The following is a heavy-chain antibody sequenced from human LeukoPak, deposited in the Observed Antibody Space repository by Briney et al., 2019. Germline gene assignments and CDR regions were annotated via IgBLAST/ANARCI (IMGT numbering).Heavy chain of an antibody. Sequence: SETLSLTCIVSGVSISSAGYCWSWIRQPAGKGLEWIGRIYTSGSTNYNPSLKSRVTVSTDTSKNQFSLKLSSVTAADTAVYYCARDVVDSSSLWGHYWGQGTLVTLSS. V-gene: IGHV4-61*02. J-gene: IGHJ4*02. CDR1: GVSISSAGYC. D-gene: IGHD6-13*01. CDR3: ARDVVDSSSLWGHY. CDR2: IYTSGST.